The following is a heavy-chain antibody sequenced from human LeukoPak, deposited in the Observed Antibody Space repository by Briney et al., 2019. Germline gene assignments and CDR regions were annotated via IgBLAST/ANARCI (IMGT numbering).Heavy chain of an antibody. D-gene: IGHD6-13*01. CDR1: GFTFSNYG. V-gene: IGHV3-33*01. CDR3: ARVPGYSSRWYYFDY. Sequence: PGGSLRLSCAASGFTFSNYGMHWVRQAPGKGLEWVALIWYDGSNKYYADSVKGRFTISRDNSKNTLYLQMNSLRAEDTAVYYCARVPGYSSRWYYFDYWGQGTLVTVSS. J-gene: IGHJ4*02. CDR2: IWYDGSNK.